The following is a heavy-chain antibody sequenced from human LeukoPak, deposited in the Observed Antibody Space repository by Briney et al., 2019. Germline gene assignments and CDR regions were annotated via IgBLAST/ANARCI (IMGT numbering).Heavy chain of an antibody. D-gene: IGHD6-6*01. V-gene: IGHV1-58*01. CDR1: GFTFTSSA. CDR2: IVVGSGNT. CDR3: ARGSIAAPNWFDP. Sequence: SVKVSCKASGFTFTSSAVQWVRQARGQRLEWIGWIVVGSGNTNYAQKFQGRVTITTDESTSTAYMELSSLRSEDTAVYYCARGSIAAPNWFDPWGQGTLVTVSS. J-gene: IGHJ5*02.